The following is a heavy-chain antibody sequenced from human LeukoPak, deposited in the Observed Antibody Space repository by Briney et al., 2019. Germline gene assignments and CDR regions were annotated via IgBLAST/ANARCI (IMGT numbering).Heavy chain of an antibody. J-gene: IGHJ4*02. CDR2: ISGSGGST. D-gene: IGHD3-22*01. Sequence: GGSLRLSCAASEFTFSSYAMSWVRQAPGKGLEWVSAISGSGGSTYYADSVKGRFTISRDNSKNTLYLQMNSPRAEDTAVYYCAKDDSYDSSGYYHVWGQGTLVTVSS. CDR3: AKDDSYDSSGYYHV. CDR1: EFTFSSYA. V-gene: IGHV3-23*01.